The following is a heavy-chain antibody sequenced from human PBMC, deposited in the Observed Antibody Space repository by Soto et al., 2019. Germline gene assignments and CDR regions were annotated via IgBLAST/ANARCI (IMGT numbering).Heavy chain of an antibody. Sequence: QVQWVQSGAEVKNPGASVKVSCKASGYRFTSYGIGWVRQAPGQGLEWMGWINAYNGNTTYAQNLQGRVTLTTDTSTSTAYMELRSLRSNDTAVYYCAMVDVYVTPSPQDVWGQGTTVTVSS. CDR1: GYRFTSYG. V-gene: IGHV1-18*01. D-gene: IGHD3-16*01. J-gene: IGHJ6*02. CDR3: AMVDVYVTPSPQDV. CDR2: INAYNGNT.